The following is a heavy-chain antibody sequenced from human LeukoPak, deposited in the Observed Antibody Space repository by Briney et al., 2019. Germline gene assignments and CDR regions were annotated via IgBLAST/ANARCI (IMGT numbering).Heavy chain of an antibody. CDR1: GGSISSGGYY. V-gene: IGHV4-31*03. CDR2: IYYSGST. D-gene: IGHD3-16*01. CDR3: ARGGNPTLFDY. J-gene: IGHJ4*02. Sequence: SETLSLTCTVSGGSISSGGYYWSWIRQHPGKGLEWIRYIYYSGSTYYNPSLKSRVTISVDTSKNQFSLKLSSVTAADTAVYYCARGGNPTLFDYWGQGTLVTVSS.